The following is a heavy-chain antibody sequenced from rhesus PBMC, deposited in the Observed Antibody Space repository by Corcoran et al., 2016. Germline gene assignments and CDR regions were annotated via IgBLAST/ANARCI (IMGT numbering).Heavy chain of an antibody. CDR3: VRHGYCSVSQCDYGLDS. J-gene: IGHJ6*01. V-gene: IGHV4-65*02. Sequence: QVQLQQSGPGLVKPSEPLALTCAVSGGSINTYHWWTWVRQAPGPGPEGIGNIGGTSDATYYNPTLKSRVTISKDTSKNQLSLNLNSMTAADTAVYYCVRHGYCSVSQCDYGLDSWGQGVVVTVSS. CDR1: GGSINTYHW. D-gene: IGHD2-8*01. CDR2: IGGTSDAT.